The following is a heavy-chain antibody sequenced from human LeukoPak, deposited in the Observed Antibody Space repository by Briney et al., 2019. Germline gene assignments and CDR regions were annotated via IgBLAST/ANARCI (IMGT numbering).Heavy chain of an antibody. Sequence: ASVKVSCKASGYSFADYYMHWVRQAPGQGLEWMGWINPNSGGTNYAQKFQGRVTMTRDTSISTAYMELSRLRSDDTAVYYCASTAMVTPLYYYYYMDVWGKGTTVTVSS. CDR1: GYSFADYY. D-gene: IGHD5-18*01. CDR2: INPNSGGT. CDR3: ASTAMVTPLYYYYYMDV. J-gene: IGHJ6*03. V-gene: IGHV1-2*02.